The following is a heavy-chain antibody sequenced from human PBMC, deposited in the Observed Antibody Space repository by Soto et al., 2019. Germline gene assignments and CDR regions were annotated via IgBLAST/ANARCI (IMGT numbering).Heavy chain of an antibody. CDR3: ARQDIVVVPAAKTGEKNNWFDP. J-gene: IGHJ5*02. CDR2: IYYSGST. Sequence: SETLSLTCTVSGGSISSGGYYWSWIRQHPGKGLEWIGYIYYSGSTYYNPSLKSRVTISVDTSKNQFSLKLSSVTAADTAVYYCARQDIVVVPAAKTGEKNNWFDPWGQGTLVTVSS. V-gene: IGHV4-31*03. CDR1: GGSISSGGYY. D-gene: IGHD2-2*01.